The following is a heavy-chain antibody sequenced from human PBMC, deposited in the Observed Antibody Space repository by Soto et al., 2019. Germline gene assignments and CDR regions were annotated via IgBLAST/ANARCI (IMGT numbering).Heavy chain of an antibody. D-gene: IGHD2-2*01. CDR2: FDPEDGER. CDR1: GYTLTELS. CDR3: AREGLVLVPSTVNSDYYHYAMDF. V-gene: IGHV1-24*01. J-gene: IGHJ6*02. Sequence: ASVKVSCKVSGYTLTELSMHWVRQAPGKGLEWMGGFDPEDGERIYAQKFQGRVTMTEDSSTDTAYMELSSLRSEDTAVYYCAREGLVLVPSTVNSDYYHYAMDFCGQGTTVTVSS.